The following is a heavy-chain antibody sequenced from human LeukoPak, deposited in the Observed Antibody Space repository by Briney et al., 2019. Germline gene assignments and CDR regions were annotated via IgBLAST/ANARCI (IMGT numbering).Heavy chain of an antibody. Sequence: SVKVSCKASGGTFSSYAISWVRQAPGQGLEWMGGIIPIFGTANYAQKFQGRVTITTDESTSTAYMELSSLRSEDTAVYYCARDRGDYDTPYYFDYWGQGTLVTVSS. D-gene: IGHD3-9*01. CDR2: IIPIFGTA. CDR1: GGTFSSYA. CDR3: ARDRGDYDTPYYFDY. V-gene: IGHV1-69*05. J-gene: IGHJ4*02.